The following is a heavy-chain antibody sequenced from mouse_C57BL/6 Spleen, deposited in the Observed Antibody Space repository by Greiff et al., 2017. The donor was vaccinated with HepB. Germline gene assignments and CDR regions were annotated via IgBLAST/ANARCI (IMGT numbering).Heavy chain of an antibody. CDR3: ATTGDYDAFDC. D-gene: IGHD2-4*01. Sequence: QVHVKQSGAELVKPGASVKLSCKASGYTFTSYWMHWVKQRPGQGLEWIGMIHPNSGSTNYNEKFKSKATLTVDKSSSTAYMQLSSLTSEDSAVYYCATTGDYDAFDCWGQGTTLTVSS. J-gene: IGHJ2*01. V-gene: IGHV1-64*01. CDR2: IHPNSGST. CDR1: GYTFTSYW.